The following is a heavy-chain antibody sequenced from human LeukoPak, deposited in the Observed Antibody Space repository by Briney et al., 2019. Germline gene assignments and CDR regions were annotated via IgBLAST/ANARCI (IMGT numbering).Heavy chain of an antibody. J-gene: IGHJ4*02. D-gene: IGHD6-6*01. CDR3: ARMGYSSSLPDY. CDR1: GFTFSTYA. CDR2: ISGTGGST. Sequence: TGGSLRLSCAASGFTFSTYAMSWVRQAPGKGLEWVSGISGTGGSTYYTDSVKGRFTISRDNAKNSLYLQMNSLRAEDTAVYYCARMGYSSSLPDYWGQGTLVTVSS. V-gene: IGHV3-23*01.